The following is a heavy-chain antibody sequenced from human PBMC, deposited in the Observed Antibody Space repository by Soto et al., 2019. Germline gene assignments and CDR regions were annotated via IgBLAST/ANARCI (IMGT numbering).Heavy chain of an antibody. D-gene: IGHD3-3*01. Sequence: GASVKVSCKASGYTFTSYGISWVRQAPGQGLEWMGWISANNGNTNYAQKFQGRVTITTDESTSTAYMELSSLRSEDTAVYYCARAGGGQYYDFWSGYHLRYYYGMDVWGQGTTVTVSS. CDR3: ARAGGGQYYDFWSGYHLRYYYGMDV. CDR1: GYTFTSYG. V-gene: IGHV1-18*01. CDR2: ISANNGNT. J-gene: IGHJ6*02.